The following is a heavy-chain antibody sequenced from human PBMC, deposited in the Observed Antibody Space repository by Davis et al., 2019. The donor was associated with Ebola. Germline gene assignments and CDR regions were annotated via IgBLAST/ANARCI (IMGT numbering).Heavy chain of an antibody. D-gene: IGHD3-22*01. J-gene: IGHJ3*02. CDR2: IYYSGST. CDR1: GGSISSYY. V-gene: IGHV4-59*12. CDR3: ARELTMIVVEPFDI. Sequence: SETLSLTCTVSGGSISSYYWSWIRQPPGKGLEWIGYIYYSGSTNYNPSLKSRVTISVDTSKNQFSLKLSSVTAADTAVYYCARELTMIVVEPFDIWGQGTMVTVSS.